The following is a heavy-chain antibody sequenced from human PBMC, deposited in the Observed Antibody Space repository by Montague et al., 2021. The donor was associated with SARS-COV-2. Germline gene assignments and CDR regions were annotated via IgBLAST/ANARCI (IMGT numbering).Heavy chain of an antibody. J-gene: IGHJ5*02. Sequence: SETRSLTCTGSGDSINRDTTFWGGVSQSPGKGLEWIGSMVYSGRNFYNGALRSRLTISVDTSKNQFSLELRAVTAADTGLYYCARHDHTDFGNPNWFDPWGQGTLVTVSS. CDR1: GDSINRDTTF. CDR3: ARHDHTDFGNPNWFDP. V-gene: IGHV4-39*01. D-gene: IGHD5-18*01. CDR2: MVYSGRN.